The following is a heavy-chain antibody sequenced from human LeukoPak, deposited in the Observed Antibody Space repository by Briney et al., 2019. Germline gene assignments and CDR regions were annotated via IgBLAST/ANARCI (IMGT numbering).Heavy chain of an antibody. CDR1: GYTFTSYY. D-gene: IGHD2-15*01. CDR3: ARDYLKVVVAGTAPSAGHMDY. Sequence: ASVKVSCKASGYTFTSYYMHWVRQAPGQGLEWMGIINPSGGSTSYAQKFQGRVTMTRDTSTSTVYMELSSLRSEDMAVYYCARDYLKVVVAGTAPSAGHMDYWGQGTLVTVSA. CDR2: INPSGGST. V-gene: IGHV1-46*01. J-gene: IGHJ4*02.